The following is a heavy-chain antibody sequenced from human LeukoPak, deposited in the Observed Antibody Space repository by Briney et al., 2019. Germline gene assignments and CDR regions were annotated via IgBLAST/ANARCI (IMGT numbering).Heavy chain of an antibody. CDR3: ARSLYGSGSRPLDY. Sequence: GGSLRLSCVLSGFTFSGYSMIWVRQAPGKGLEWISYISSSSSTVYYADSVKGRFTISRDNAKNSLYLQMNSLRAEDSAVYYCARSLYGSGSRPLDYWGQGTLVTVSS. CDR1: GFTFSGYS. D-gene: IGHD3-10*01. J-gene: IGHJ4*02. CDR2: ISSSSSTV. V-gene: IGHV3-48*04.